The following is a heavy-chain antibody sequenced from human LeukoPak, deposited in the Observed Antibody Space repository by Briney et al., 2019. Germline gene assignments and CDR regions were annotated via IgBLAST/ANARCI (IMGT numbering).Heavy chain of an antibody. Sequence: GGSLRLSCAASGFTFSSYAMSWVRQAPGKGLEWVSAISGSGGSTYYADSVKGRFTISRDNSKNTLYLQMNSLRAEDTAVYYCAKDAGIDWLLSTYYFDYWDQGTLVTVSS. CDR3: AKDAGIDWLLSTYYFDY. V-gene: IGHV3-23*01. D-gene: IGHD3-9*01. CDR2: ISGSGGST. J-gene: IGHJ4*02. CDR1: GFTFSSYA.